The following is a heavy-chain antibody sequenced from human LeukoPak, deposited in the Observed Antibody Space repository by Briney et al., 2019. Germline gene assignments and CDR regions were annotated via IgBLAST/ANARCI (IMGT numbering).Heavy chain of an antibody. D-gene: IGHD1-26*01. V-gene: IGHV3-48*03. CDR3: ARDAPLVGATYYFDY. CDR1: GFTFSSYE. Sequence: GRSLRLSCADSGFTFSSYEMNWVRQAPGKGLEWVSYISSSGSTTYYADSVKGRFTTSRDNAKNSLYLQMNSLRAEDTAVYYCARDAPLVGATYYFDYWGQGTLVTVSS. CDR2: ISSSGSTT. J-gene: IGHJ4*02.